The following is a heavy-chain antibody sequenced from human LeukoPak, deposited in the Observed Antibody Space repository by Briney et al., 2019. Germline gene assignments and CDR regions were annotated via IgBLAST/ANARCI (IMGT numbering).Heavy chain of an antibody. D-gene: IGHD4-23*01. V-gene: IGHV3-48*03. CDR3: ARGDYGGDYFDY. J-gene: IGHJ4*02. Sequence: GGSLRLSCAASGFTFSSYEMNWVRQAPGKGLEWVSYISSSGSTIFYAGSVKGRFTISRDNAKNSLYLQMNSLRAEDTAVYYCARGDYGGDYFDYWGQGTLVTVSS. CDR1: GFTFSSYE. CDR2: ISSSGSTI.